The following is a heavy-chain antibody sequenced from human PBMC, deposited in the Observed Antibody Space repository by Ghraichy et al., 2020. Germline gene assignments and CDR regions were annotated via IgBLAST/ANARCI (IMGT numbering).Heavy chain of an antibody. Sequence: SETPSLTCTPSSGSVGGGTYYWSWIRQSPGGRLEWIGYIFSTGGTNYNPSLESRVTISLDTTENHMSLTVTSVTAADTAVYFCARSAATRRPFDYWGQGTLVTVSS. CDR2: IFSTGGT. D-gene: IGHD6-13*01. J-gene: IGHJ4*02. CDR1: SGSVGGGTYY. CDR3: ARSAATRRPFDY. V-gene: IGHV4-61*03.